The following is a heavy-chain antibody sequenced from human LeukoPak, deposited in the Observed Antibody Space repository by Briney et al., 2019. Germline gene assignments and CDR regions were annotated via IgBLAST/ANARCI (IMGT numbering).Heavy chain of an antibody. CDR2: INHSGST. J-gene: IGHJ5*02. V-gene: IGHV4-34*01. CDR3: ARPGPTGIAARA. CDR1: GGSFSGYY. Sequence: SETLSLTCAVYGGSFSGYYWSWIRQPPGKGLEWIGEINHSGSTNYNPSLKSRVTISVDTSKNQFSLKLSSVTAADTAVYYCARPGPTGIAARAWGQGTLVTVSS. D-gene: IGHD6-13*01.